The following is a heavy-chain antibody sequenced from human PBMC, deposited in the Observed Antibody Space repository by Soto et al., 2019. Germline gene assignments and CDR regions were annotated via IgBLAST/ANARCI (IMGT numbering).Heavy chain of an antibody. CDR2: IYYSGTT. CDR1: GGSISSGGYY. D-gene: IGHD1-26*01. CDR3: ARRWGPTFDY. J-gene: IGHJ4*02. Sequence: PSETLSLTCTVSGGSISSGGYYWYWIRQHPGKGLEWIGYIYYSGTTYYNPSLKSRVTISVDTSKNQFSLKLSSVTAADTAVYYCARRWGPTFDYWGQGTLVTCSS. V-gene: IGHV4-31*03.